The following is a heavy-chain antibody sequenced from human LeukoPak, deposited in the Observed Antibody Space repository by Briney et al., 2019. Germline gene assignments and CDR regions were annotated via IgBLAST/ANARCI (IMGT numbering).Heavy chain of an antibody. V-gene: IGHV4-61*01. D-gene: IGHD3-9*01. J-gene: IGHJ3*02. Sequence: KPSEPLSLTCTVSGGSVTSGNYYWSWIRQPPGKGLVWIGYIYYSGSSNYNPSLKGRVTISVDTSKNKFSLKLSSVTAADTAVYYCARYFRGLYAFDIWGQGTMVTVSS. CDR2: IYYSGSS. CDR3: ARYFRGLYAFDI. CDR1: GGSVTSGNYY.